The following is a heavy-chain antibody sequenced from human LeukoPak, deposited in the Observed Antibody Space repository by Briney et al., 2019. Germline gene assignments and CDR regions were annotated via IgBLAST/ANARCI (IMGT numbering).Heavy chain of an antibody. CDR1: GFTFSSYS. CDR3: AGGYTGFGY. V-gene: IGHV3-48*01. Sequence: PGGSLRLSCAASGFTFSSYSMNWVRQAPGKGLEWVSYISNSSSTIYYADSVKGRFTISRHNAKNSLYLQMNSLRAEDTAVYYCAGGYTGFGYWGQGTLVTVSS. D-gene: IGHD5-24*01. J-gene: IGHJ4*02. CDR2: ISNSSSTI.